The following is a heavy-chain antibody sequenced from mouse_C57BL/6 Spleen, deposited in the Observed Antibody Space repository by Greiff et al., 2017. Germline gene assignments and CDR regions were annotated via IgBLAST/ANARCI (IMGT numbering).Heavy chain of an antibody. V-gene: IGHV1-76*01. CDR1: GYTFTDYY. J-gene: IGHJ3*01. Sequence: VKLQQSGAELVRPGASVKLSCKASGYTFTDYYINWVKQRPGQGLEWIARIYPGSGNTYYNEKFKGKATLTAEKSSSTAYMQLSNLTSEDSAVYFCSREGGNYVAWFAYWGQGTLVTVSA. CDR3: SREGGNYVAWFAY. D-gene: IGHD2-1*01. CDR2: IYPGSGNT.